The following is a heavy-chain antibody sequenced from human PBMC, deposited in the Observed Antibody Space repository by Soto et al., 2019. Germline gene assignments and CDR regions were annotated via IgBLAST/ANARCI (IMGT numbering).Heavy chain of an antibody. CDR1: CGSFSGYY. CDR2: INHSGST. D-gene: IGHD3-16*02. V-gene: IGHV4-34*01. CDR3: ARSGSYRYFDY. Sequence: SETLSLTCAVYCGSFSGYYWSWIRQPPGKGLEWIGEINHSGSTTYNPSLKSRVTVSVDTSKNQFSLKLSSVTAADTAVYYCARSGSYRYFDYWGQGTLVTVSS. J-gene: IGHJ4*02.